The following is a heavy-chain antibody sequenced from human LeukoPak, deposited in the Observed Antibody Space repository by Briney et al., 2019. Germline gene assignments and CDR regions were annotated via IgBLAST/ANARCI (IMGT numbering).Heavy chain of an antibody. V-gene: IGHV4-34*01. CDR1: GGSFSDYF. J-gene: IGHJ6*02. Sequence: PSETLSLTCAVYGGSFSDYFWGWIRQPPGKGLEWIGEINHSGRTYYNPSLKSRVTISVDTSKNQFSLNLSSVTAADTAVYYCARDVVVVPAAIHYGMDVWGQGTTVTVSS. CDR2: INHSGRT. D-gene: IGHD2-2*01. CDR3: ARDVVVVPAAIHYGMDV.